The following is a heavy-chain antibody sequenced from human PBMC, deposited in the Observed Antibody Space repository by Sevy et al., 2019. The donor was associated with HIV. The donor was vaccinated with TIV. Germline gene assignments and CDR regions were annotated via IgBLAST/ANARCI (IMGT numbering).Heavy chain of an antibody. Sequence: GGSLRLSCAASGFTFDDYAMHWVRQAPGKGLEWVSGISWNSGSIGYADSVKGRFTISRDNAKKSLYLQMNSLRAEDTALYYCTKYTQSRYYYDSSGYYVWGQGTLVTVSS. J-gene: IGHJ4*02. CDR1: GFTFDDYA. V-gene: IGHV3-9*01. CDR2: ISWNSGSI. CDR3: TKYTQSRYYYDSSGYYV. D-gene: IGHD3-22*01.